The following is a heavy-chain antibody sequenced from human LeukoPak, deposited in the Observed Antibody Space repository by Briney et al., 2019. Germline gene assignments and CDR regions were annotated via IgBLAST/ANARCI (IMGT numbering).Heavy chain of an antibody. J-gene: IGHJ4*02. CDR3: AREGGPYRPLDY. V-gene: IGHV4-4*02. Sequence: KPSGTLSLTFGVSGXSITNTNYWTWVRQPPGKGLEWIGEVSLQGSTNYNPSLMGRVAISVDTSENHISLQLTSVTAADTAVYYCAREGGPYRPLDYSGQGTLVTVSS. CDR1: GXSITNTNY. CDR2: VSLQGST.